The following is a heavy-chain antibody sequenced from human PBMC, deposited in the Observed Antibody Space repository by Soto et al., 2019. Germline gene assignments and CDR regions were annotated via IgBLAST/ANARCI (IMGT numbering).Heavy chain of an antibody. CDR2: INPGPHSS. V-gene: IGHV1-46*01. CDR1: NDSFSSHF. D-gene: IGHD2-15*01. CDR3: AGDYSTVSWVVGAY. Sequence: ASVKLSCKASNDSFSSHFIHLVRQTPGSGLEWKGIINPGPHSSSYSNEFQGRLTLTSDLPSRTVYMQLSNLRSDATAVYYCAGDYSTVSWVVGAYWGQGTLVTAST. J-gene: IGHJ4*02.